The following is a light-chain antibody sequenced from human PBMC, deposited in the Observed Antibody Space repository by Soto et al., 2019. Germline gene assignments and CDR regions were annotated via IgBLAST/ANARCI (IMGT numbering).Light chain of an antibody. CDR1: SSDVGGYIY. V-gene: IGLV2-14*01. CDR2: EVS. Sequence: QSALTQPASVSGSPGQSITISCTGTSSDVGGYIYVSWYQQHPGKVPKLMLYEVSSRPSGVSNRFSGSKSGNTASLTISGLQAEDEADYYCSSYTSSTTYVFGTGTKLTVL. J-gene: IGLJ1*01. CDR3: SSYTSSTTYV.